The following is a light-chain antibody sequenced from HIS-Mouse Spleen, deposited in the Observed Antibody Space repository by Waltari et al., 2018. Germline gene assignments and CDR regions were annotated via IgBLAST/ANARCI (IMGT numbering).Light chain of an antibody. V-gene: IGLV2-11*01. CDR2: DVS. CDR3: CSYAGSWV. Sequence: QSALTQPRSVSGSPGQSVTISCTGTSSDVGGYNYVSWYQQHPGKAPKLMIYDVSKRTSGVPVRCSGSKSGNTASLTISGLQAEDEADYYCCSYAGSWVFGGGTKLTVL. CDR1: SSDVGGYNY. J-gene: IGLJ3*02.